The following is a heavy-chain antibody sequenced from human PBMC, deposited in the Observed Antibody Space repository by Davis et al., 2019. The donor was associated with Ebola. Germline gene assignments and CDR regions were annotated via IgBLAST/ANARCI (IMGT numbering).Heavy chain of an antibody. J-gene: IGHJ4*02. V-gene: IGHV4-59*01. Sequence: PSETLSLTCTVSGGSLTNYYWSWIWQPPGKGLEWIGYIYDSGSTNYNSSLKSRVTISVDTSKNQFSLKLSSVTAADTAVYYCARGRGGYAGYAGNYWGQGTLVTVSP. CDR2: IYDSGST. CDR1: GGSLTNYY. D-gene: IGHD5-12*01. CDR3: ARGRGGYAGYAGNY.